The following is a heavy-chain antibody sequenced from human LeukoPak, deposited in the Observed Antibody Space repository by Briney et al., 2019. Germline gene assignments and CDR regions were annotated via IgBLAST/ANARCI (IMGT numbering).Heavy chain of an antibody. Sequence: GGSLRLSCAASGFTFSGYEMNWVRQAPGKGLEWVSYISSSGSSIYYADSVKGRFTISRDNAKNSLYLQMNSLRAEDTAVYYCARAKYSISWNDAFDIWGQGTMVTVSS. D-gene: IGHD6-13*01. CDR2: ISSSGSSI. CDR1: GFTFSGYE. J-gene: IGHJ3*02. V-gene: IGHV3-48*03. CDR3: ARAKYSISWNDAFDI.